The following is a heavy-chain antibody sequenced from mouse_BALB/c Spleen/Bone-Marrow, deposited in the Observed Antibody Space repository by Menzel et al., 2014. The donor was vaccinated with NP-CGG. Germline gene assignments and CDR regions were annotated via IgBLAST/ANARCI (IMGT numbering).Heavy chain of an antibody. Sequence: DVMLVESGGRLVKPGGSLKLSCAASGFIFSDHYMYWVRQTPEKRLEWVATISDGGGHTYYSDSVKGRFTISRDNAKNNLYLQMSSLKSEDTAMYHCARDGDYRYAWFSYWGQGTPVTVSA. CDR3: ARDGDYRYAWFSY. D-gene: IGHD2-14*01. J-gene: IGHJ3*01. V-gene: IGHV5-4*02. CDR1: GFIFSDHY. CDR2: ISDGGGHT.